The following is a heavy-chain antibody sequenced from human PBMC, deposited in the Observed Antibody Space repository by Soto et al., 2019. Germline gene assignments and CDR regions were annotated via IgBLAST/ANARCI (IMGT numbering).Heavy chain of an antibody. CDR2: IIDSGGGT. CDR3: TTELMDFWSGPQPYYYYGMDV. CDR1: GFTFSSCS. Sequence: GGSLRLSCAASGFTFSSCSVGWVRQDPGKGLEWVSDIIDSGGGTYYADSVKGRFTISRDNSKSTLYLQMNSLKTEDTAVYYCTTELMDFWSGPQPYYYYGMDVWGQGTTVTVSS. D-gene: IGHD3-3*01. J-gene: IGHJ6*02. V-gene: IGHV3-23*01.